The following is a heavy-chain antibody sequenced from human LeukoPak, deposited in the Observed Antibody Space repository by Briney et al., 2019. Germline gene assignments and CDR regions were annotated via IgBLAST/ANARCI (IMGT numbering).Heavy chain of an antibody. Sequence: GGSLRLSCAASGFTFSRSWMTWVRQAPGKGLEWVSAISGSGGSTYYADSVKGRFTISRDNSKNTLYLQMNSLRAEDTAVYYCAKDRVSVVPAANEEMGFDYWGQGTLVTVSS. V-gene: IGHV3-23*01. CDR3: AKDRVSVVPAANEEMGFDY. D-gene: IGHD2-2*01. J-gene: IGHJ4*02. CDR2: ISGSGGST. CDR1: GFTFSRSW.